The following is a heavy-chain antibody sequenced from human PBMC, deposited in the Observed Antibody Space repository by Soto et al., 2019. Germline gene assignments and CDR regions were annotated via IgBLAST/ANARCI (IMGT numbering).Heavy chain of an antibody. D-gene: IGHD6-6*01. V-gene: IGHV4-34*01. CDR3: ARSRSYSSSSFDY. CDR1: GGSFSGYY. CDR2: INHSGST. Sequence: SETLSLTCAVYGGSFSGYYWSWIRQPPGKGLEWIGEINHSGSTNYNPSLKSRVTISVDTSKNQFSLKLSSVTAADTAVYYCARSRSYSSSSFDYWGQGTLVTVSS. J-gene: IGHJ4*02.